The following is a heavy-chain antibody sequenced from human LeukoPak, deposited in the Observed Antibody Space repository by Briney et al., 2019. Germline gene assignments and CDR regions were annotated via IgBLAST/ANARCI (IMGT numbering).Heavy chain of an antibody. V-gene: IGHV3-7*01. Sequence: GGSLRLSCAVSGFTFSSYWMSWVRQAPGKGLEWVASIKQDGSEKDHVDSVKGRFTISRDNAKNSLYLQMNSLRAEDTAVYYCARRSDIVATRYFDYWGQGTLVTVSS. D-gene: IGHD5-12*01. CDR3: ARRSDIVATRYFDY. J-gene: IGHJ4*02. CDR2: IKQDGSEK. CDR1: GFTFSSYW.